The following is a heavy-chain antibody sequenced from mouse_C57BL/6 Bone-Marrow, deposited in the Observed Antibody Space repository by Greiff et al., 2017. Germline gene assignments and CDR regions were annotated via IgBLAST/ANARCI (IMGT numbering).Heavy chain of an antibody. CDR1: GFSLTSYG. V-gene: IGHV2-5*01. Sequence: VQLQQSGPGLVQPSQSLSITCTVSGFSLTSYGVHWVRQSPGKGLEWLGVIWRAGSTDYNEAFMSRLGIPKDNSKSQVFCKMSSLQAEDTAIDYGAVRFDYWGQGTTLTVSS. J-gene: IGHJ2*01. CDR2: IWRAGST. CDR3: AVRFDY.